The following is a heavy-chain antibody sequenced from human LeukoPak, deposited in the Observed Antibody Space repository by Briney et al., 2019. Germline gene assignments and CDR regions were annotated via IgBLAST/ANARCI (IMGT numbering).Heavy chain of an antibody. CDR2: ISAYNGNT. CDR1: GYTFTSYG. D-gene: IGHD6-13*01. CDR3: ARDTPIAAAGTDAFDI. J-gene: IGHJ3*02. V-gene: IGHV1-18*01. Sequence: ASVKVSCKAPGYTFTSYGISWVRQAPGQGLEWMGWISAYNGNTNYAQKLQGRVTMTTDTSTSTAYMELRSLRSDDTAVYYCARDTPIAAAGTDAFDIWGQGTMVTVSS.